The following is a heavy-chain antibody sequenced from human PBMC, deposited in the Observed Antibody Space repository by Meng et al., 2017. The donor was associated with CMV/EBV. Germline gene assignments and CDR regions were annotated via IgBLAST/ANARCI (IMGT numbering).Heavy chain of an antibody. CDR2: ISAYNGNT. V-gene: IGHV1-18*01. CDR1: GYTFTSYG. CDR3: ASGPAGTEGWFDP. J-gene: IGHJ5*02. D-gene: IGHD6-13*01. Sequence: ASVKVSCKASGYTFTSYGISWVRQAPGQGLEWMGWISAYNGNTNYAQKLQGRVTMTTDTSTSTAYMELSSLRSEDTAMYYCASGPAGTEGWFDPWGQGTLVTVSS.